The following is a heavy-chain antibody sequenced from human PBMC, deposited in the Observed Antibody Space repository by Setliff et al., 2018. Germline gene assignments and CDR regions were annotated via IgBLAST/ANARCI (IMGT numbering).Heavy chain of an antibody. J-gene: IGHJ6*03. CDR2: IYYSGST. CDR3: ARVRITPYCMDV. CDR1: GGSISDYF. D-gene: IGHD3-10*01. V-gene: IGHV4-59*12. Sequence: PSETLSLTCTVSGGSISDYFWSWIRQPPGKGLEWIGYIYYSGSTYYNPSLKSRVTISVDTSKNQFSLKLYSVTAADTAVYFCARVRITPYCMDVWGKGTTVTVSS.